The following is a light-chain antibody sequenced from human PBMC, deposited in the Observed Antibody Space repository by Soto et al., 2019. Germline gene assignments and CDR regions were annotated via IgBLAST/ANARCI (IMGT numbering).Light chain of an antibody. CDR3: QQYGSSVWT. J-gene: IGKJ1*01. V-gene: IGKV3-20*01. CDR2: GAS. CDR1: QSVTSNY. Sequence: EIVLTQSPGTLSLSPGERATLSCRASQSVTSNYVAWYQQRLGQAPRLILFGASSRATGIPDRFSGSGSGTDFSLTISRLEPEAFAVYYCQQYGSSVWTFGQGTKVEIK.